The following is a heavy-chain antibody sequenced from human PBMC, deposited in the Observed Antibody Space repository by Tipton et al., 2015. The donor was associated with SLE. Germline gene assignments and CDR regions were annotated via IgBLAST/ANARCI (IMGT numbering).Heavy chain of an antibody. CDR1: GFTFSSYW. CDR3: ARGVAPHALDI. V-gene: IGHV3-74*01. J-gene: IGHJ3*02. CDR2: LSSDGTNI. Sequence: SLRLSCAPSGFTFSSYWMHWVRQAPGRGLMWVAGLSSDGTNIKYADSVKGRLTISRDNGKSTLYLQMNRLRAEDTSIYFCARGVAPHALDIWGQGTLLTVSS. D-gene: IGHD5-12*01.